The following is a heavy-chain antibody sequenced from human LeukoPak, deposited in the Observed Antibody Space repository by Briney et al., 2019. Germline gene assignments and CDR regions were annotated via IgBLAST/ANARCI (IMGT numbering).Heavy chain of an antibody. Sequence: GGSLRLSCAASGFSFSSHGMHWVRQAPGKGLEWVAVISYDGINKYYADSVKGRFTISRDNSKNTLYLQMNSLRAEDTAVYYCARGGWEGIGYWFDPWGQGTLVTVSS. CDR2: ISYDGINK. V-gene: IGHV3-30*03. J-gene: IGHJ5*02. D-gene: IGHD6-13*01. CDR1: GFSFSSHG. CDR3: ARGGWEGIGYWFDP.